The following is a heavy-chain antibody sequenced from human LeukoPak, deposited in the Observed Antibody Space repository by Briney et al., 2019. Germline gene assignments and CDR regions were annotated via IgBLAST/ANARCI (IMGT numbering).Heavy chain of an antibody. CDR2: KNPNSGDT. CDR3: ARAGGDYGDYYHYYYYMDV. Sequence: ASVKVSCKPSGYTLTNHDINWVRQATGQGLEWMGWKNPNSGDTGYAQKFQGRVTMTRDTSISTAYMELSSLTSEDTAVYYCARAGGDYGDYYHYYYYMDVWGSGTTVTVSS. V-gene: IGHV1-8*01. J-gene: IGHJ6*03. D-gene: IGHD4-17*01. CDR1: GYTLTNHD.